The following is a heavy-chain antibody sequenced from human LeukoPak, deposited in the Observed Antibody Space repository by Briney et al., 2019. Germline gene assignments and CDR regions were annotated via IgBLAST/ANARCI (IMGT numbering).Heavy chain of an antibody. V-gene: IGHV1-18*01. D-gene: IGHD1-26*01. CDR3: ARGRQWELLLVLWDY. J-gene: IGHJ4*02. CDR2: ISTSTGDT. CDR1: GYSFILYG. Sequence: ASVKVSCKTSGYSFILYGISWVRQAPGQGPEWMGWISTSTGDTKYTQKFQGRVTLTTDTSTSTAYMELSSLRSDDTAVYYCARGRQWELLLVLWDYWGQGTLVTVSS.